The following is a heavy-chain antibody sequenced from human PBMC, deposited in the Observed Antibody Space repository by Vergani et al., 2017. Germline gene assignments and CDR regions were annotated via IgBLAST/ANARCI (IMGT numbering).Heavy chain of an antibody. CDR3: ARQSRDVFCTNGVCPLGY. Sequence: EVQLVESGGGLVQPGGSLRLSCVASGFNFSTYNMNWVRQAPGKGLEWVSSVTSNSRSQSYADSVKGRFTISRDSGKNSLFLQMNSLRDEDTAVYYCARQSRDVFCTNGVCPLGYWGQGALVTVSS. D-gene: IGHD2-8*01. V-gene: IGHV3-48*02. J-gene: IGHJ4*02. CDR2: VTSNSRSQ. CDR1: GFNFSTYN.